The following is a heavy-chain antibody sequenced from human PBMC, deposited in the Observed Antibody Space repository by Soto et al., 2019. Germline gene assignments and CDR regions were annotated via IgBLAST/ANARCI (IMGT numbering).Heavy chain of an antibody. V-gene: IGHV1-3*05. CDR3: TRSAISPYGGLIGPFDY. Sequence: QVQLAQSGAEERKPWASVKVSFESTGYSFTAYDMHWVREAPGQRLEWMGWINPANGNTKYSQKFQGRLTITSDTSANTVYMELNSLTAEDTAMYYCTRSAISPYGGLIGPFDYWGQGNLVTVSS. CDR2: INPANGNT. CDR1: GYSFTAYD. J-gene: IGHJ4*02. D-gene: IGHD3-16*02.